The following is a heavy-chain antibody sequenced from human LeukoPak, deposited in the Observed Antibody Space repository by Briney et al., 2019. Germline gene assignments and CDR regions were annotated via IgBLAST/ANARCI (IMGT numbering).Heavy chain of an antibody. V-gene: IGHV3-43*02. CDR2: ISGDGGST. J-gene: IGHJ4*02. CDR3: AKDGAWYYDFWSGLGVDY. D-gene: IGHD3-3*01. CDR1: GFTFDDYA. Sequence: GGSLRLSCAASGFTFDDYAMHWVRQAPGKGLEWVSLISGDGGSTYYADSVKGRFTISRDNSKNTLYLQMNSLRAEDTAVYYCAKDGAWYYDFWSGLGVDYWGQGTLVTVSS.